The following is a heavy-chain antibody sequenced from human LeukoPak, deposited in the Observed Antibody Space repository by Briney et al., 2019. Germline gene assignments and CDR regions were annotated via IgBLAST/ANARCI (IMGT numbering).Heavy chain of an antibody. D-gene: IGHD6-13*01. CDR3: AREIIAAAGTNY. CDR1: GGSISSGSYY. J-gene: IGHJ4*02. V-gene: IGHV4-61*02. CDR2: IYTSGST. Sequence: SETLSLTCTVSGGSISSGSYYWSWIRQPAGKGLEWIGRIYTSGSTYYNPSLKSRVTISVDTSKNQFSLKLSSVTAADTAVYYCAREIIAAAGTNYWGQGTLVTVSS.